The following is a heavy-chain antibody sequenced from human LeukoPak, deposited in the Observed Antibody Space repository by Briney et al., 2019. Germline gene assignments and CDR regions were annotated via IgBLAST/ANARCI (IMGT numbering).Heavy chain of an antibody. CDR2: IRSKANSYAT. CDR3: TSESMGVAGNRGRS. V-gene: IGHV3-73*01. Sequence: GGSLRLSCAASGFIFSGSAMDWVRQASGKGLEWVGRIRSKANSYATAYAASAKGRFTISRDDSKNTAYLQMNSLKTEDTAVYYCTSESMGVAGNRGRSWGEGGLVTVSS. CDR1: GFIFSGSA. D-gene: IGHD2-15*01. J-gene: IGHJ4*02.